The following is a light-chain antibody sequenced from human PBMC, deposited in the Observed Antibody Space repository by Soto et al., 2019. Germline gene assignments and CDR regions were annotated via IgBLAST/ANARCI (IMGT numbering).Light chain of an antibody. CDR1: ESINRH. J-gene: IGKJ5*01. CDR3: QQSYSTLSLT. V-gene: IGKV1-39*01. Sequence: IQMTQSPSSLSASVGDRVTITCRASESINRHLNWYQQKPGKAPKLLIYAASSLQNGVPSRFSGSGSGTDFTLTICNLQPEDFATYYCQQSYSTLSLTFGQGTRLEIK. CDR2: AAS.